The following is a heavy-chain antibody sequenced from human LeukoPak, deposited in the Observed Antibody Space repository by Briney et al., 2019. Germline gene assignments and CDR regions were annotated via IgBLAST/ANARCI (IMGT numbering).Heavy chain of an antibody. V-gene: IGHV3-30*18. D-gene: IGHD3-3*01. CDR2: ISYDGSNK. CDR1: GFTFSSYG. J-gene: IGHJ4*02. CDR3: AKGPEWLFPPGGESFDY. Sequence: GGSLRLSCAASGFTFSSYGMHWVRQAPGKGLEWVAVISYDGSNKYYADSVKGRFTISRDNSKNTLYLQMNSLRAEDTAVYYCAKGPEWLFPPGGESFDYWGQGTLVTVSS.